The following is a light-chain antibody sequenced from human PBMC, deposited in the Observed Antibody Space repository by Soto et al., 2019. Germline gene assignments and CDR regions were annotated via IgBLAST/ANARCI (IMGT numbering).Light chain of an antibody. CDR3: QPYSTLPSI. J-gene: IGKJ4*01. Sequence: SPRTQSQYSKCAAEGKGVDISGRRSQDITNYLNWYQQKPGKSPKRLIFDAANLEAGVPSRFSVRGTATYFTGLRSRHPREATATIYGQPYSTLPSIFGGGTKVDIK. V-gene: IGKV1-33*01. CDR1: QDITNY. CDR2: DAA.